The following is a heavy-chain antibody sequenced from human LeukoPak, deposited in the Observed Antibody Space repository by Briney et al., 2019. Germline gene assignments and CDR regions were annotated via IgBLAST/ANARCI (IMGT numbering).Heavy chain of an antibody. D-gene: IGHD6-19*01. CDR2: IYSSGGT. J-gene: IGHJ4*02. V-gene: IGHV4-59*01. CDR3: ARDTSGWYYFDY. CDR1: GVSISSYY. Sequence: SETLTLTCTVSGVSISSYYWSWIRQAPGKGLEWIGYIYSSGGTNYKPSLKSRVSISGDTSKNQLSLKLSSVTAEDTAVYYCARDTSGWYYFDYWGQGTLVTVSS.